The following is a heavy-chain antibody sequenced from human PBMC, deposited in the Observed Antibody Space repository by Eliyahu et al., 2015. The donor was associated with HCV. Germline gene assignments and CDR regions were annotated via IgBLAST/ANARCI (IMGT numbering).Heavy chain of an antibody. Sequence: QVQLVESGGGVVQPGMSVRLTCAAFGFTFSKYSMHWVRQAPGKGLEWLXVIWDDGSEKYYVDSVKGRFTISRDNSKNTLYLLMNMLRVEDTAVYYCARGEGYCSGGNCYDWFDSWGQGTLVTVSS. J-gene: IGHJ5*01. CDR2: IWDDGSEK. V-gene: IGHV3-33*08. D-gene: IGHD2-15*01. CDR3: ARGEGYCSGGNCYDWFDS. CDR1: GFTFSKYS.